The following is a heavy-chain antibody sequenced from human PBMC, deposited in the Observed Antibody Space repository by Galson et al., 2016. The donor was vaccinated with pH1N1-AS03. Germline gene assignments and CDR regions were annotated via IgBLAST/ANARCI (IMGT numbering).Heavy chain of an antibody. J-gene: IGHJ3*02. CDR2: ISPTAXTI. V-gene: IGHV3-11*01. CDR3: ARPNGDYAINAFDI. D-gene: IGHD4-17*01. CDR1: GFTFIDYY. Sequence: SLRLSCAASGFTFIDYYMNWIRQAPGKGLEWVSYISPTAXTINYADSVKGRFTISRDNAKNSLYLQMRTLRSDDTAVYYCARPNGDYAINAFDIWGQGTMVTVSS.